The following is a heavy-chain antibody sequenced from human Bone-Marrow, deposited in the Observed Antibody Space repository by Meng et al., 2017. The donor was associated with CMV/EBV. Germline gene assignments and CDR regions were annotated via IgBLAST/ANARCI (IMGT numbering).Heavy chain of an antibody. CDR2: IYTSGNT. V-gene: IGHV4-4*07. J-gene: IGHJ5*02. CDR3: ARLPSTAPGGNWFDP. Sequence: ASVGSIRNYYWNWIRQSAAKGLELIGRIYTSGNTNYKPSLKSRLTLSVDTSKNQFSLKLASVTAADTAIYFCARLPSTAPGGNWFDPWGPGILVTVSS. CDR1: VGSIRNYY. D-gene: IGHD4-17*01.